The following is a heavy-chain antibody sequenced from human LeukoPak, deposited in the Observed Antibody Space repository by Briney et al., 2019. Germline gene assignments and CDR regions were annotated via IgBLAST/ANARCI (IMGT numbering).Heavy chain of an antibody. D-gene: IGHD2-15*01. CDR1: GFTLSTYW. Sequence: GGSLRLSCAASGFTLSTYWMSWVRQAPGKGLEWVANIHQDGNEKYYVDSVKGRFTISRDNAKNSLYLQMNSLRTEDTAVYYCARGDKFSGDYWGQGTLVTVSS. V-gene: IGHV3-7*04. CDR3: ARGDKFSGDY. J-gene: IGHJ4*02. CDR2: IHQDGNEK.